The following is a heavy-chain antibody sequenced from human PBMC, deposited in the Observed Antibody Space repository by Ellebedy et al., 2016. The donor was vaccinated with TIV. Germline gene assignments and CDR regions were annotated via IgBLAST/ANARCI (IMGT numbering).Heavy chain of an antibody. CDR2: ISGSGGST. Sequence: GGSLRLXXVASGFTFNTYAMNWVRQAPGKRLEWVSGISGSGGSTYYADSVKGRFTISRDNSKNTLYLQMNSLRAEDTAVYYCAKDLWWVAGINDAFDIWGQGTMVTVSS. D-gene: IGHD2-15*01. J-gene: IGHJ3*02. V-gene: IGHV3-23*01. CDR1: GFTFNTYA. CDR3: AKDLWWVAGINDAFDI.